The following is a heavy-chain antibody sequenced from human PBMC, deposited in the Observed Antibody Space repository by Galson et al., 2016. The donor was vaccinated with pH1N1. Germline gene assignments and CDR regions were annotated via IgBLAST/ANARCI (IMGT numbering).Heavy chain of an antibody. J-gene: IGHJ3*01. CDR1: GATFNSYG. V-gene: IGHV1-69*13. Sequence: SVKVSCKASGATFNSYGIHWVRQAPGQGLEWMGVINPVFGTTNYAQRFQDRVTITAHDMELSGLRSEDTAIYYCATFSSSSSWRSLDVWGQGTTVTVSS. CDR3: ATFSSSSSWRSLDV. D-gene: IGHD6-6*01. CDR2: INPVFGTT.